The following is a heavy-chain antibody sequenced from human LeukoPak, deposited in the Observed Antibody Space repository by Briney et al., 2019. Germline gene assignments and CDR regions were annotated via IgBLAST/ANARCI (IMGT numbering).Heavy chain of an antibody. CDR1: GSSISSSSYY. CDR2: IYYSGST. V-gene: IGHV4-39*07. D-gene: IGHD3-10*01. CDR3: ARAITVVRGTYYYYMDV. J-gene: IGHJ6*03. Sequence: SETLSLTCTVSGSSISSSSYYWGWIRQPPGKGLEWIGCIYYSGSTNYNPSLKSRVTISVDTSKNQFSLKLSSVTAADTAVYYCARAITVVRGTYYYYMDVWGKGTTVTVSS.